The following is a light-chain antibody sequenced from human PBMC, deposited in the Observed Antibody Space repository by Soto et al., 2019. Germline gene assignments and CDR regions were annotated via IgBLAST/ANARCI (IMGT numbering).Light chain of an antibody. J-gene: IGLJ2*01. CDR1: SSDIGAYKF. Sequence: QSALTQPPSASGSPGQSVAISCTGTSSDIGAYKFVSWYQQHPGKAPKLIIYDVSRRPSGVPDRFSGSKSGNTASLTVSGLLAEDEADYYCSLYAGTNSVVFGGGTKVTVL. CDR2: DVS. CDR3: SLYAGTNSVV. V-gene: IGLV2-8*01.